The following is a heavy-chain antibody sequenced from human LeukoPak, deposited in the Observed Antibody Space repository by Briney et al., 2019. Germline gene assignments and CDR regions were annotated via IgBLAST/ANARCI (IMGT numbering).Heavy chain of an antibody. J-gene: IGHJ4*02. Sequence: GGPLRLSCAASGFTFSSYAMSWVRQAPGKGLEWVSAISGSGGSTYYADSVKGRFTISRDNSKNTLYLQMNSLRAEDTAVYYCAKRVGSYGHFDYWGQGTLVTVSS. CDR2: ISGSGGST. CDR1: GFTFSSYA. D-gene: IGHD5-18*01. CDR3: AKRVGSYGHFDY. V-gene: IGHV3-23*01.